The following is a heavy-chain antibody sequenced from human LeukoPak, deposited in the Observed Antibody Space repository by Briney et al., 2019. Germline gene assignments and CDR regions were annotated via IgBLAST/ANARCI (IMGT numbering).Heavy chain of an antibody. CDR1: GDSFTSYW. J-gene: IGHJ2*01. V-gene: IGHV5-51*01. CDR2: IYPGDSDT. CDR3: ARQATSTQLANWYFDF. Sequence: GESLKISCKSSGDSFTSYWIGWVRQMPGKGLEWMRIIYPGDSDTRYSPSFQGQVTISANKSISTAYLQWSSLKASDTAMYYCARQATSTQLANWYFDFWGRGTLVTVSS. D-gene: IGHD1-1*01.